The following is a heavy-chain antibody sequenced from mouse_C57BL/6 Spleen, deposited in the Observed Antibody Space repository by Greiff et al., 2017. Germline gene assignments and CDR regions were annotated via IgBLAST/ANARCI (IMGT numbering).Heavy chain of an antibody. D-gene: IGHD1-1*01. CDR3: ARGITTVVAYYAMDY. J-gene: IGHJ4*01. CDR1: GYTFTSYW. V-gene: IGHV1-69*01. Sequence: QVQLQQPGAELVMPGASVKLSCKASGYTFTSYWMHWVKQRPGQGLEWIGEIDPSDSYTNYNQKFKGKSTLTVDKSSSTAYMQLSSLPSEDSAVYYCARGITTVVAYYAMDYWGQGTSVTVSS. CDR2: IDPSDSYT.